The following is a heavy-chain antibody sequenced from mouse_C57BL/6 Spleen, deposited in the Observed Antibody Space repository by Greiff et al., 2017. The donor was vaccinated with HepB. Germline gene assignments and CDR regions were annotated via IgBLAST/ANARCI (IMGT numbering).Heavy chain of an antibody. Sequence: QVQLKESGAELVRPGTSVKVSCKASGYAFTNYLIEWVKQRPGQGLEWIGVINPGSGGTNYNEKFKGKATLTADKSSSTAYMQLSSLTSEDSAVYFCARDYGSSYAMDYWGQGTSVTVSS. CDR1: GYAFTNYL. CDR2: INPGSGGT. J-gene: IGHJ4*01. CDR3: ARDYGSSYAMDY. V-gene: IGHV1-54*01. D-gene: IGHD1-1*01.